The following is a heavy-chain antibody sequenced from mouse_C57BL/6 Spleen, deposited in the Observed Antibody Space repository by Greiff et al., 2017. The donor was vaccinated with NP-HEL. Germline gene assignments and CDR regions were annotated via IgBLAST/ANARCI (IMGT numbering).Heavy chain of an antibody. CDR2: IYPGGGYT. CDR1: GYAFSSSW. Sequence: QVQLQQSGPELVKPGASVKLSCKASGYAFSSSWMNWVKQRPGKGLEWVGPIYPGGGYTHYTGKFKGRATLTADKSTSTAYMQLSSLKSEDSAVYFCARVRYRYTMDDWGQGTSVTVSS. CDR3: ARVRYRYTMDD. J-gene: IGHJ4*01. V-gene: IGHV1-82*01. D-gene: IGHD5-1-1*01.